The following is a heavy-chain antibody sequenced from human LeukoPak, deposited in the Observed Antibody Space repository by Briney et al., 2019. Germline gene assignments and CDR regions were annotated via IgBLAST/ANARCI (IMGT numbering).Heavy chain of an antibody. CDR3: ARDSGRGGSCDY. V-gene: IGHV3-21*01. Sequence: GTSLRLSCEGSGFTFGDYSMNWVRQTPGKGLAWVASITSAGGYRHYADSVEGRFTISRDNAKKSLYLQMNSLRADDTAVYYCARDSGRGGSCDYWGQGTLVTVSS. J-gene: IGHJ4*02. D-gene: IGHD2-15*01. CDR2: ITSAGGYR. CDR1: GFTFGDYS.